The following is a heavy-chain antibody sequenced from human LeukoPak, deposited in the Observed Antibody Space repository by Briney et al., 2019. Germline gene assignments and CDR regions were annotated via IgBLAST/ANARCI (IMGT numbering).Heavy chain of an antibody. V-gene: IGHV3-13*01. CDR1: GFTFSTYD. CDR2: IGTARDT. CDR3: ARGRGVSSDWYFDF. D-gene: IGHD6-19*01. Sequence: GGSLRLSCAASGFTFSTYDMHWVRQATGKGLEWVSAIGTARDTYYPGSVKGRFTISRENAKSSLYLQMNSLRAGDTAVYYCARGRGVSSDWYFDFWGQGALVTVSS. J-gene: IGHJ4*02.